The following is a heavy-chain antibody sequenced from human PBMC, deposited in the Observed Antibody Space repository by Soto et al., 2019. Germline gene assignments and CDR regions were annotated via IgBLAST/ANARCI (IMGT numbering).Heavy chain of an antibody. V-gene: IGHV4-34*01. CDR1: GGSFTGYY. CDR3: ARGQEGVVATH. Sequence: QVQLQQWGAGLLKPSETLSLTCAVNGGSFTGYYWSWVRQPPGKGLEWIGEIKDGGSTNYSPSLRRXDTLSXXTSKRQLSLKVTSVTAADTAVYYCARGQEGVVATHWDQGSLVTVSS. CDR2: IKDGGST. D-gene: IGHD2-15*01. J-gene: IGHJ4*02.